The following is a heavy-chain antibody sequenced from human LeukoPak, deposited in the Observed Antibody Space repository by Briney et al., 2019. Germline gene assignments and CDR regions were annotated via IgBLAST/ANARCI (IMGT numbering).Heavy chain of an antibody. CDR2: IKQDGSEK. J-gene: IGHJ4*02. V-gene: IGHV3-7*03. CDR1: GFTFSSFW. Sequence: GGSLRLSCAASGFTFSSFWMSWVRQAPGKGLEWVANIKQDGSEKYYVDSVKGRFTISRDNRKNSLFLQMNSLRAEDTALYYCAKGMYSNGAGGFDYWGQGTLVTVSS. CDR3: AKGMYSNGAGGFDY. D-gene: IGHD3-22*01.